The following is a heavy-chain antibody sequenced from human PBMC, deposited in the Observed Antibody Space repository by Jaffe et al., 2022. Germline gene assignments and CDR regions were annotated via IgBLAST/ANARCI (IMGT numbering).Heavy chain of an antibody. D-gene: IGHD3-9*01. V-gene: IGHV1-69*01. CDR2: IIPIFGTA. J-gene: IGHJ5*02. Sequence: QVQLVQSGAEVKKPGSSVKVSCKASGGTFSSYAISWVRQAPGQGLEWMGGIIPIFGTANYAQKFQGRVTITADESTSTAYMELSSLRSEDTAVYYCARDPLAPQYYDILTGYHSGWFDPWGQGTLVTVSS. CDR1: GGTFSSYA. CDR3: ARDPLAPQYYDILTGYHSGWFDP.